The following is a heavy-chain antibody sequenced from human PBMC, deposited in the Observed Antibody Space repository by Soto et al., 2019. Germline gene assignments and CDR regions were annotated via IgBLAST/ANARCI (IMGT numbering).Heavy chain of an antibody. CDR3: SKVPNNWNWGDY. D-gene: IGHD1-7*01. J-gene: IGHJ4*02. Sequence: EVQLLESGGGLVQPGGSLRLSCAASGFTFSSYAMSWVRQAPGKGLEWVSAISGSGGSTYYADSVKGRFTISRDNSKNTLYLQMNSLRAEDTAVYYCSKVPNNWNWGDYWGQGTLVTVSS. V-gene: IGHV3-23*01. CDR1: GFTFSSYA. CDR2: ISGSGGST.